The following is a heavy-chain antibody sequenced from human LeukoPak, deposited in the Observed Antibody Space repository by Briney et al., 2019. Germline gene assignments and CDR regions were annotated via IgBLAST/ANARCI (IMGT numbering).Heavy chain of an antibody. CDR3: AKRWLNYYFDY. V-gene: IGHV3-23*01. CDR1: GFIFSNYA. D-gene: IGHD6-19*01. J-gene: IGHJ4*02. CDR2: ISGSGDST. Sequence: GGSLRLSCAASGFIFSNYAMSWVRQAPGKGLEWVSVISGSGDSTYYTDSVKGRFTISRDNSKNTVYLQMNSLRVEDTAVYYCAKRWLNYYFDYWGQGTLVTVSS.